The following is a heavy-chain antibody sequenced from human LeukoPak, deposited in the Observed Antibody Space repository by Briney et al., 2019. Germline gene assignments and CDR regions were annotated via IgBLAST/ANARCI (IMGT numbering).Heavy chain of an antibody. V-gene: IGHV1-2*02. J-gene: IGHJ5*02. CDR3: ARDFTTYCTNGVCSDRNWFDP. CDR2: INPNSGGT. Sequence: GASVKVSCKASGYTFTGYYMHWVRQAPGQGLEWMGWINPNSGGTNYAQKFQGRVTMTRDTSISTAYMELSRLRSDDTAVYYCARDFTTYCTNGVCSDRNWFDPWGQGTLVTVSS. D-gene: IGHD2-8*01. CDR1: GYTFTGYY.